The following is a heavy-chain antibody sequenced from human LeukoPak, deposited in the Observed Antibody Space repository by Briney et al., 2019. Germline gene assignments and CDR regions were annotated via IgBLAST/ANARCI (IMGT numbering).Heavy chain of an antibody. J-gene: IGHJ4*02. CDR3: ARDHMVRQPL. Sequence: PSETLSLTCTVSTYSISSGYYWGWIRQPPGKGLEWIGSIYHSGSTSYNPSLKSRVTISVDTSKNQFSLKLSSVTAADTAVYYCARDHMVRQPLWGQGTLVTVSS. D-gene: IGHD3-10*01. V-gene: IGHV4-38-2*02. CDR1: TYSISSGYY. CDR2: IYHSGST.